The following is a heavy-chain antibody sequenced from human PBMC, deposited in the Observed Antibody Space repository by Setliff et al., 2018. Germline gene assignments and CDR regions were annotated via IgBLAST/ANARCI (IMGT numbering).Heavy chain of an antibody. D-gene: IGHD4-4*01. V-gene: IGHV3-15*01. Sequence: PGGSLRLSCAASGFTFTSYDMTWVRQAPGKGPEWVGRIKSSIEGATSDYGAPAKGRFTISRDDSKNMIFLQMNNLKIEDTGYYYCTTGPRDSRNYMTWLDSWGQGTLVTVSS. J-gene: IGHJ5*01. CDR2: IKSSIEGATS. CDR3: TTGPRDSRNYMTWLDS. CDR1: GFTFTSYD.